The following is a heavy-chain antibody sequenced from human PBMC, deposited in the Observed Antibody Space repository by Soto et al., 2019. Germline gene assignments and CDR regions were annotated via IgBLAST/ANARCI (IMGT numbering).Heavy chain of an antibody. D-gene: IGHD3-16*01. J-gene: IGHJ6*03. Sequence: QVQLQESGPGLVKPSQTLSITCTVSGGSISSGGYYWSWIRQHPGKGLEWIGYIYYSGSPYYNPSLKSRVTISVYTSKNQFSLKLSSVTAADTAVYYCAREAPDGVIWGSSDYYDMDVWGKGTTVTVSS. V-gene: IGHV4-31*03. CDR2: IYYSGSP. CDR3: AREAPDGVIWGSSDYYDMDV. CDR1: GGSISSGGYY.